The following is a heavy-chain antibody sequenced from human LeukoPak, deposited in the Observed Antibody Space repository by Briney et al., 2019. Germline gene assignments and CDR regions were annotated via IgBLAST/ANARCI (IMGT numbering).Heavy chain of an antibody. CDR2: ISYDGSNK. CDR3: ARAPQDPYYFDY. V-gene: IGHV3-30*04. J-gene: IGHJ4*02. Sequence: GGSLSLSWEAPGLTFSSYAMHWVGQAPGKGLEWVAVISYDGSNKYYADSVKGRFTISRDNSKNTLYLQMNSLRAEDTAVYYCARAPQDPYYFDYWGQGTLVAVSS. CDR1: GLTFSSYA.